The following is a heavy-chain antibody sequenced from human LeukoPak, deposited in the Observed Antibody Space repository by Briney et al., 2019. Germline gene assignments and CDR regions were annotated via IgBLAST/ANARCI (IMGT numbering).Heavy chain of an antibody. D-gene: IGHD3-10*02. J-gene: IGHJ6*04. CDR3: AELGITMIGGV. CDR2: ISSSGSTI. V-gene: IGHV3-48*04. Sequence: GGSLRLSCAASGFTFRSYGMHWVRQAPGKGLEWVSSISSSGSTIYHADSVKGRFTISRDNAKNSLYLQMNSLRAEDTAVYYCAELGITMIGGVWGKGTTVTISS. CDR1: GFTFRSYG.